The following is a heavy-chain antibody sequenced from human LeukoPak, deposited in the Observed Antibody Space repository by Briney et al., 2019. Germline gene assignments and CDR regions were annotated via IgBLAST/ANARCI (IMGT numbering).Heavy chain of an antibody. V-gene: IGHV3-23*01. CDR2: ISGSGGST. D-gene: IGHD1-26*01. CDR1: GFTFSSYA. Sequence: GGSLRLSCAASGFTFSSYAMSWVRQAPGKGLEWVSAISGSGGSTYYADSVKGRFTISRDNSKNTLYLQMNSLRAEDTAVYYCAKAPPLVRWELPEPPYYYYGMDVWGQGTTVTVSS. J-gene: IGHJ6*02. CDR3: AKAPPLVRWELPEPPYYYYGMDV.